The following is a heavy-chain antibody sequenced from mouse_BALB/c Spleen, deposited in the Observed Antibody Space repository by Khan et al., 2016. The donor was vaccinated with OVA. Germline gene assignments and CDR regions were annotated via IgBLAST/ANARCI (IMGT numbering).Heavy chain of an antibody. CDR3: ARGYFGNYEFAY. V-gene: IGHV1S132*01. J-gene: IGHJ3*01. Sequence: QMQLQQPGAELVKPGASVKLSCKTSGYTFTSYWIQWVKQRPGQGLGWIGQIFPGTGTTYYNENFKGKATLTVDTSSSTAYMQLSSLTSEDSAVYFCARGYFGNYEFAYWGQGTLVTVSP. CDR2: IFPGTGTT. CDR1: GYTFTSYW. D-gene: IGHD2-1*01.